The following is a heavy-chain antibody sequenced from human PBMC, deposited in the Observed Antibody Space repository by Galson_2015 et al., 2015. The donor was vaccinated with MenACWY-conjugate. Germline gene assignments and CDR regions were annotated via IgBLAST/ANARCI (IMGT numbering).Heavy chain of an antibody. J-gene: IGHJ3*02. CDR3: ARSDFWSGSTDAFEI. D-gene: IGHD3-3*01. V-gene: IGHV1-18*04. CDR2: ISAYNGNT. Sequence: SVKVSCKASGYTFISYGISWVRQAPGQGLEWMGWISAYNGNTNYAQKLQGRVTMTTDTSTSTAYMELRSLRSDDTAVYYCARSDFWSGSTDAFEIWGQGTMVTVSS. CDR1: GYTFISYG.